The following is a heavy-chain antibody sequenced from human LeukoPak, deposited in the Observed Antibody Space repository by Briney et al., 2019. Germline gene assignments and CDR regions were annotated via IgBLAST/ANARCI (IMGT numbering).Heavy chain of an antibody. CDR3: ARPYDYGDYTPPNDAFDI. Sequence: SETLSLTCTVSGGTISSSSYYWGWIRQPPGKGLEWIVCIYYSGSTYYNPSLKSRVTISVDTSKNQFSLKLSSVTAADTAVYYCARPYDYGDYTPPNDAFDIWGQGTMVTVSS. J-gene: IGHJ3*02. CDR1: GGTISSSSYY. CDR2: IYYSGST. D-gene: IGHD4-17*01. V-gene: IGHV4-39*01.